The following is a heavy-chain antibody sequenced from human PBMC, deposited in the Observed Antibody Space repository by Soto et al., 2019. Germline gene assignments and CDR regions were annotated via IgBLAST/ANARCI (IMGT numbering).Heavy chain of an antibody. CDR2: IMPIFGTP. Sequence: QVPLVQSGAEVKKSGSSVKVSCKASGGTFSSYVINWVRQAAGHGLEWMGGIMPIFGTPNYAQKFQGRVTISADESTSTAYMELSSLRSDDTAVFYCARSGVAAAIGKPTRDDAFDIWGQGTMVIVSS. D-gene: IGHD2-2*01. V-gene: IGHV1-69*01. CDR3: ARSGVAAAIGKPTRDDAFDI. J-gene: IGHJ3*02. CDR1: GGTFSSYV.